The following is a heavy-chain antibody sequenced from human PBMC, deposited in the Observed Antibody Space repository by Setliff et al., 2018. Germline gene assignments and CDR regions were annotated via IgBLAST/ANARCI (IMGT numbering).Heavy chain of an antibody. D-gene: IGHD5-12*01. Sequence: SETLSLTCTVSGGSIINSYYWSWIRQPAGKGLEWIGRISTSGNTNYNPSLQSRVTISIDTSKNQFSLKMTSVTAADTAMYFCAGTPARGTTWLSPFDYWGQGTLVTVSS. J-gene: IGHJ4*02. CDR1: GGSIINSYY. V-gene: IGHV4-4*07. CDR3: AGTPARGTTWLSPFDY. CDR2: ISTSGNT.